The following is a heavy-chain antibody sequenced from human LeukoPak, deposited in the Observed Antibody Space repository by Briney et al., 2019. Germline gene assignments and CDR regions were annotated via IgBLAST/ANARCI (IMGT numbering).Heavy chain of an antibody. CDR1: GFTFSSYE. D-gene: IGHD1-26*01. V-gene: IGHV3-48*03. CDR2: ISSSGSTI. CDR3: ARELVGASGFDY. J-gene: IGHJ4*02. Sequence: GGSLRLSCAASGFTFSSYEMNWVRQAPGKGLEWVSYISSSGSTIYYADSVKGRFTIPRDNAKNSLYLQMNSLGAEDTAVYYCARELVGASGFDYWGQGTLVTVSS.